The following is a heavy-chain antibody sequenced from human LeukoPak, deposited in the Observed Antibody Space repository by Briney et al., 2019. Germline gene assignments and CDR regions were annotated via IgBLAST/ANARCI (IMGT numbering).Heavy chain of an antibody. J-gene: IGHJ4*02. CDR1: GGSIRSSYYY. CDR2: IKQDGSDT. CDR3: ATSGYSGYGIDY. V-gene: IGHV3-7*03. D-gene: IGHD5-12*01. Sequence: ETLSLTCTVSGGSIRSSYYYWGWIRQPPGKGLEWVANIKQDGSDTYFVGSVKGRFTISRDNAKNSLYLEMNSLRVEDTAVYYCATSGYSGYGIDYWGQGTLVAVS.